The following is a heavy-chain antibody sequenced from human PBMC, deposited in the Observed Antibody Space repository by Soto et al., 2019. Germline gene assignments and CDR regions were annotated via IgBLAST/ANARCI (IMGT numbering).Heavy chain of an antibody. CDR3: ANVRQYDYVWGGYRYKGPSNY. V-gene: IGHV3-23*01. D-gene: IGHD3-16*02. CDR1: GFTFRTYA. J-gene: IGHJ4*02. Sequence: PGGSLRLSCTASGFTFRTYAMSWVHQAPGKGLEWVSAISGSGGSTYYADSVKGRFTISRDNSKNTLYLQMNSLRAEDTAVYYCANVRQYDYVWGGYRYKGPSNYWGQGTLVTVSS. CDR2: ISGSGGST.